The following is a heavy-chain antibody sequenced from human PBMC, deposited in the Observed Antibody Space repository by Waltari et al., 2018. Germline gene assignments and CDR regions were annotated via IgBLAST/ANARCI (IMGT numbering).Heavy chain of an antibody. J-gene: IGHJ3*02. CDR2: FVVGRRNT. V-gene: IGHV1-58*02. Sequence: QMQLVQSGPEVKKPGTSVKVSCKASGFTFTSSAMQWVRQARGQRLEWIGWFVVGRRNTNYAQKFQERVTIARDMSTSTAYMELSSLRSEDTDVYYCAAGSYAYDAFDIWGQGTMVTVSS. CDR3: AAGSYAYDAFDI. D-gene: IGHD2-2*01. CDR1: GFTFTSSA.